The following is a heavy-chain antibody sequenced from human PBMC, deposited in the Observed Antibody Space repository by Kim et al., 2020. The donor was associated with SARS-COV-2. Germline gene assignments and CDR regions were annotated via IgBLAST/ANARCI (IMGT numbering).Heavy chain of an antibody. J-gene: IGHJ4*02. CDR3: ARALDITMVRGGLDY. D-gene: IGHD3-10*01. Sequence: DTVKGGFTIPRDNSKNRLYLQMNSLRAEDTAVYYCARALDITMVRGGLDYWGQGTLVTVSS. V-gene: IGHV3-23*01.